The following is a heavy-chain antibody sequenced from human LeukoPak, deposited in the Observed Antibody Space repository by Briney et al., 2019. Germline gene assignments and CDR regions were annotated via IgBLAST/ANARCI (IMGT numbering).Heavy chain of an antibody. D-gene: IGHD2-15*01. J-gene: IGHJ6*02. CDR2: IKQDGSEK. CDR3: ARDQAIVVVVAARAGGMDV. CDR1: GFTFSSYW. V-gene: IGHV3-7*01. Sequence: GGSLRLSCAASGFTFSSYWMSWVRQAPGKGLEWVANIKQDGSEKYYVDSVKGRFTISRDNAKNLLYLQMNSLRAEDTAVYYCARDQAIVVVVAARAGGMDVWGQGTTVTVSS.